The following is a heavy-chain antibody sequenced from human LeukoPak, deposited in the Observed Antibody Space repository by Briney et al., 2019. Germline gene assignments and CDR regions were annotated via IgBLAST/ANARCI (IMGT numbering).Heavy chain of an antibody. Sequence: AGGSLRLSCAASGLIVSSNYMGWVRQAPGKGLEWVSLIYSGDRTYYADSVKGRFTISRDNYKNTLYLQMNRLRAEDTAFYYCTRDSLRCSSTTCYREEYWGQGTLVTVSS. D-gene: IGHD2-2*01. CDR1: GLIVSSNY. V-gene: IGHV3-66*01. CDR3: TRDSLRCSSTTCYREEY. J-gene: IGHJ4*02. CDR2: IYSGDRT.